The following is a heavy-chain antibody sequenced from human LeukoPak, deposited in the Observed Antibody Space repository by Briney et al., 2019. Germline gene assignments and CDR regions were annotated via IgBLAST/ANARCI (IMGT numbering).Heavy chain of an antibody. CDR2: VYYSGST. V-gene: IGHV4-59*08. J-gene: IGHJ5*02. Sequence: SETLSLTCTVSGGSISSYYWSWIRQPPGKGLEWIGYVYYSGSTNYNPSLKSRVTISLDTSKNHFSLKLSSVTAADTAVYYCARQGIAAYYDPWGQGTLVTVSS. D-gene: IGHD6-13*01. CDR1: GGSISSYY. CDR3: ARQGIAAYYDP.